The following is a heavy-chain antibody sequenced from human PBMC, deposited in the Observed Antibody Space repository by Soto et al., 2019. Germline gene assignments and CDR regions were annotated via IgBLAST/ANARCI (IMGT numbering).Heavy chain of an antibody. CDR2: INPYNANT. J-gene: IGHJ3*02. CDR3: ARDRVAGIWGDAFDI. Sequence: GASVKVSCKTSGYTFTSHGINWVRQAPGQGLEWMGWINPYNANTNYAQKLQGRVTMTTDTSTSTAYMDLRSLTSDDTAVYYCARDRVAGIWGDAFDIWGQGTMVTVSS. D-gene: IGHD3-16*01. CDR1: GYTFTSHG. V-gene: IGHV1-18*04.